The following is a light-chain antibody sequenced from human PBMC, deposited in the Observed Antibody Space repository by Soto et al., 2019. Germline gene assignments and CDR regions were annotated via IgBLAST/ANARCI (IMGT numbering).Light chain of an antibody. J-gene: IGLJ1*01. Sequence: QSVLTQPPSVSGAPGQRVTISCTGSGSNIGAGYDVHWYQQLPGTAPKLLIYGNSNRPSGVPDRFSGSKSGTSASLAITGLQDEDEADYYCQSYDSSMSQGVFGTGTKVTVL. CDR1: GSNIGAGYD. CDR2: GNS. V-gene: IGLV1-40*01. CDR3: QSYDSSMSQGV.